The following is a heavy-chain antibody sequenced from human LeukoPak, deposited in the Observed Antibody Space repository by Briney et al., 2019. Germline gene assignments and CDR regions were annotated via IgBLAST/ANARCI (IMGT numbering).Heavy chain of an antibody. CDR3: AKGYDYGDY. V-gene: IGHV3-30-3*01. CDR2: ISYDGSNK. J-gene: IGHJ4*02. Sequence: PGRSLRLSCAASGFTFSSYAMHWVRQAPGKGLEWVAVISYDGSNKYYADSVKGRFTISRDNSKNTLYLQMNSLRAEDTAVYYCAKGYDYGDYWGQGTLVTVSS. CDR1: GFTFSSYA. D-gene: IGHD2-2*01.